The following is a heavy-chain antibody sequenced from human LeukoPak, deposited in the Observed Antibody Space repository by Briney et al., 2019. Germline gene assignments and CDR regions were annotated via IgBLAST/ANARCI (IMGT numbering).Heavy chain of an antibody. CDR3: AKDRRVAGTEN. J-gene: IGHJ4*02. D-gene: IGHD6-19*01. CDR1: GFSLVNYA. CDR2: VSGRVAIT. Sequence: GGSLRLTCAASGFSLVNYAMSWVRQAPGKGLEWVAGVSGRVAITYHADSAKGRLTISRHNSKHTPYLQMNSLPGEDTPIYYCAKDRRVAGTENWGQGTLVTVSS. V-gene: IGHV3-23*01.